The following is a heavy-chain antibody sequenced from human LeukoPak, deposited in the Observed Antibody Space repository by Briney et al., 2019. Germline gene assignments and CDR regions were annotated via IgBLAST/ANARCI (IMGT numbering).Heavy chain of an antibody. V-gene: IGHV3-74*01. CDR1: GFTFSSYW. J-gene: IGHJ6*02. CDR3: AKDYGYYSSYYYGMDV. D-gene: IGHD4-11*01. Sequence: GGSLRLSCAASGFTFSSYWMNWVRQAPGKGLVWVSRIASDGSSTTYADSVKGRFSISRDNAKNTLYLQMNSLRVEDTAVYYCAKDYGYYSSYYYGMDVWGQGTTVTVSS. CDR2: IASDGSST.